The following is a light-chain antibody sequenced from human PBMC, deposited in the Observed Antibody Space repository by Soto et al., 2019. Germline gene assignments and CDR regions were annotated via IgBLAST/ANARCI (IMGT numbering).Light chain of an antibody. CDR1: QSVSSN. CDR2: GAS. V-gene: IGKV3-15*01. J-gene: IGKJ2*01. CDR3: QQYNNWPPT. Sequence: EIVMTQSPATLSVSPGERATLSCRASQSVSSNLAWYQQKPGQAPRLLIYGASTRATGIPARFSGSGSGTEFTLTISSLQFEDFAVYYCQQYNNWPPTFGQGTKLEIK.